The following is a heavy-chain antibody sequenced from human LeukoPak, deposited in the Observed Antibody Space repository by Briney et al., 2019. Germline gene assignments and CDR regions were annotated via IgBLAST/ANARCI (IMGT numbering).Heavy chain of an antibody. J-gene: IGHJ4*02. Sequence: GGSLRLSCAASGFTFSSYGMHWVRQAPGKGLEWAAVISYDGSNKYYADSVKGRFTISRDNSKNTLYLQMNSLRAEDTAVYYCAKDEVLLWFGELDYWGQGTLVTVSS. V-gene: IGHV3-30*18. D-gene: IGHD3-10*01. CDR3: AKDEVLLWFGELDY. CDR1: GFTFSSYG. CDR2: ISYDGSNK.